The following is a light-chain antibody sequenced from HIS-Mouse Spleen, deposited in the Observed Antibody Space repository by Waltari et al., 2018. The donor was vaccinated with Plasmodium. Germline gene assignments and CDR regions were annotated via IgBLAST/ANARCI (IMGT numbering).Light chain of an antibody. Sequence: SYELTQPPSVSVSPGQTARITCSGDALPNKYAYWYQQKSGQAPVLVLYEDSKRPAGIPERVAGASSGTMATLTISGAQVEDEADYYCYSTDSSGNHRVFGGGTKLTVL. V-gene: IGLV3-10*01. J-gene: IGLJ3*02. CDR1: ALPNKY. CDR2: EDS. CDR3: YSTDSSGNHRV.